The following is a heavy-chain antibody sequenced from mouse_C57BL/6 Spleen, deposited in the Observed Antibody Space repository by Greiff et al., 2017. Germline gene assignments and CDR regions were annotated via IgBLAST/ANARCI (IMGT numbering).Heavy chain of an antibody. V-gene: IGHV1-69*01. Sequence: QVQLQQPGAELVMPGASVKLSCKASGYTFTSYWMHWVKQRPGQGLEWIGEIDPSDSYTNYNQKFKGKSTFTVDKSSSTAYMQLSSLTSEDSAVYYCARTPLLRSYFDVWGTGTTVTVSS. CDR2: IDPSDSYT. D-gene: IGHD1-1*01. CDR3: ARTPLLRSYFDV. CDR1: GYTFTSYW. J-gene: IGHJ1*03.